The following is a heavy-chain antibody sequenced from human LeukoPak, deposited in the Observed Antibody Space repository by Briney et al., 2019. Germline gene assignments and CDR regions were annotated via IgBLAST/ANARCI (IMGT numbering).Heavy chain of an antibody. CDR1: GGSISSSSYY. CDR2: IYYSGST. CDR3: ARANQRGYSYGYGLWRVGRGVYYFDY. Sequence: SETLSLTCTVSGGSISSSSYYWGWIRQPPGKGLEWIGSIYYSGSTYYNPSLKSRVTISVDTSKNQFSLKLSSVTAADTAVYYCARANQRGYSYGYGLWRVGRGVYYFDYWGQGTLVTVSS. D-gene: IGHD5-18*01. V-gene: IGHV4-39*07. J-gene: IGHJ4*02.